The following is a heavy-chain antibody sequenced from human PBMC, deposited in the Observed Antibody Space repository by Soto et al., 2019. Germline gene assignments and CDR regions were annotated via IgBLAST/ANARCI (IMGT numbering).Heavy chain of an antibody. CDR1: GFDFSTFG. CDR3: AKATTPSTDGNTYWYFDL. CDR2: TSYDGGHK. V-gene: IGHV3-30*18. D-gene: IGHD4-17*01. J-gene: IGHJ2*01. Sequence: QVQLVESGGGVVQPGRSLRLSCAASGFDFSTFGMHWVRQAPGKGLDWVAVTSYDGGHKYYADSVKGRFTISRDKSKNTLYLQMNSLRVEDTTVYYCAKATTPSTDGNTYWYFDLWGCGTQVTVPS.